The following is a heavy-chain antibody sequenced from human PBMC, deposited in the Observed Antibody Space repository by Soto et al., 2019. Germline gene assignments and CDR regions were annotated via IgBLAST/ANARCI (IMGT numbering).Heavy chain of an antibody. J-gene: IGHJ4*02. D-gene: IGHD3-3*01. CDR1: GFTFSSYS. CDR3: ARIFWSGTITEYYFDY. CDR2: ISTTSSYI. Sequence: EVQLVESGGGLVKPGGSLRLSCAASGFTFSSYSMYWVGQAPGKGLEWVSSISTTSSYIYYADSVKGRFTISRDNAKNSLFLQMNSLRAEDTAVYYCARIFWSGTITEYYFDYWGQGTRVTVSS. V-gene: IGHV3-21*01.